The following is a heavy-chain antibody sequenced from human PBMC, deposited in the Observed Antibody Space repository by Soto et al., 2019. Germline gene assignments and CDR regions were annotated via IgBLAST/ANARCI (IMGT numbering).Heavy chain of an antibody. J-gene: IGHJ5*02. V-gene: IGHV1-18*01. CDR1: GYTFTSYG. D-gene: IGHD2-2*01. CDR2: ISAYNGNT. CDR3: AREGYCSSTSCRTWFDP. Sequence: ASVKVSCKASGYTFTSYGISWVRQAPGQGLEWMGWISAYNGNTNYAQKLQGRVTMTTDTSTSTAYMELRSLRSDDTAVYYCAREGYCSSTSCRTWFDPWGQGTLVTVSS.